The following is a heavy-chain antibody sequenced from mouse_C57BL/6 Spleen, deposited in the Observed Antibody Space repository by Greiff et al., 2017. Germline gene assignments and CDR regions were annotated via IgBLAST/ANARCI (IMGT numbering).Heavy chain of an antibody. V-gene: IGHV7-3*01. CDR2: IRNKANGYTT. CDR1: GFTFTDYY. CDR3: ARLYGNYVWYFDG. D-gene: IGHD2-1*01. Sequence: DVMLVESGGGLVQPGGSLSLSCAASGFTFTDYYMSWVRQPPGKALEWLGFIRNKANGYTTEYSASVKGRFTISRDNSHSILYLQMNALRSEDSATYYCARLYGNYVWYFDGWGTGTTVTVSS. J-gene: IGHJ1*03.